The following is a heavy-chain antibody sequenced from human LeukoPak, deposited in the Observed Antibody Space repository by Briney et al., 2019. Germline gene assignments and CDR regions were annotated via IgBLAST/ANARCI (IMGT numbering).Heavy chain of an antibody. D-gene: IGHD3-16*01. CDR3: ARSLYDYVWGSYGY. J-gene: IGHJ4*02. Sequence: PGGSLRLSCAASGFTFSNYSMNWVRQAPGKGLEWVSYISTSSSTKYYADSVKGRFTISRDNAKNSLYLQMNSLRAEDTAVYYCARSLYDYVWGSYGYWGQGTLVTVSS. V-gene: IGHV3-48*01. CDR1: GFTFSNYS. CDR2: ISTSSSTK.